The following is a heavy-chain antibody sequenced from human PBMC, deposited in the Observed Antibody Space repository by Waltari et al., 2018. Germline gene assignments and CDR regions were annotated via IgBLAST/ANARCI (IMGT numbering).Heavy chain of an antibody. CDR2: IYYSGST. J-gene: IGHJ3*02. V-gene: IGHV4-31*03. CDR3: ARNVVVPAARLDAFDI. Sequence: QVQLQESGPGLVKPSQTLSLTCTVSGGSISSGGYYWSWIRQPPGKGLEWIGYIYYSGSTYYNPSLKSRVTISVDTSKNQFSLKLSSVTAADTAVYYCARNVVVPAARLDAFDIWGQGTMVTVSS. CDR1: GGSISSGGYY. D-gene: IGHD2-2*01.